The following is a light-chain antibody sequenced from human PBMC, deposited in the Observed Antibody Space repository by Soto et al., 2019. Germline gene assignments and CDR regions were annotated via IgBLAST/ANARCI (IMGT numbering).Light chain of an antibody. J-gene: IGKJ5*01. CDR3: QQYNNWST. CDR1: QSVSSY. CDR2: DAS. Sequence: EIVLTQSPATLSLSPGERATLSCRASQSVSSYLAWYQQKPGLAPRLLIYDASSRATGIPDRFSGSGSGTDFTLTISSLQSEDFAVYYCQQYNNWSTFGQGTRLEI. V-gene: IGKV3-11*01.